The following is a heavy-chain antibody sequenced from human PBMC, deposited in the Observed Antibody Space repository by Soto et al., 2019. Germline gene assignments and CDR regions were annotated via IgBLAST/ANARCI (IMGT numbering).Heavy chain of an antibody. Sequence: QVQLVQSGAEVKKPGSSVKVSCKTSGGTFRTSAISWVRQAPGQGLEWMGGIMPVFSTPDYAQKFQGRVTITADESTGTAYMELSRLRSEDTAVYYCARDKDRQHLGGNYYYIMDVCGQGTTVTVSS. CDR3: ARDKDRQHLGGNYYYIMDV. V-gene: IGHV1-69*12. CDR1: GGTFRTSA. CDR2: IMPVFSTP. J-gene: IGHJ6*01.